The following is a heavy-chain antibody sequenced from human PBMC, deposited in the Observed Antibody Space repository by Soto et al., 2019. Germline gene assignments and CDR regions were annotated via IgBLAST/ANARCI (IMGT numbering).Heavy chain of an antibody. Sequence: GSLRLSCTVSGGSISSYYWSWIRQPPGKGLEWIGYIYYSGSTNYNPSLKSRVTISVDTSKNQFSLKLSSVTAADTAVYYCARVRGSFDAFDIWGQGTMVTVSS. J-gene: IGHJ3*02. CDR1: GGSISSYY. CDR3: ARVRGSFDAFDI. V-gene: IGHV4-59*01. CDR2: IYYSGST. D-gene: IGHD1-26*01.